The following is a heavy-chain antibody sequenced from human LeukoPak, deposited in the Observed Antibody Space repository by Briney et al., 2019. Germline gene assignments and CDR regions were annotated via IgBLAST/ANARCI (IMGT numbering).Heavy chain of an antibody. Sequence: PGGSLRLSCAASGFTFSSYGMHWVRQAPGKGLEWVAFIRYDGSNKYYADSVKGRFTISRDNSKNTLYLQMNSLRAEDTAVYYCAKDRQWLVFGAFDIWGQGTMVTVSS. V-gene: IGHV3-30*02. CDR3: AKDRQWLVFGAFDI. CDR2: IRYDGSNK. J-gene: IGHJ3*02. D-gene: IGHD6-19*01. CDR1: GFTFSSYG.